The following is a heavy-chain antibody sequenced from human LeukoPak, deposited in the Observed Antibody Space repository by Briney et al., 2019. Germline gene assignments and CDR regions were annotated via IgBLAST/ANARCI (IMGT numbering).Heavy chain of an antibody. CDR1: GYXFTSYY. Sequence: ASVKVSCKASGYXFTSYYMHWVRQAPGQGLEWMGIINPSGGSTSYAQKFQGRVTMTRDTSTSTVYMELSSLRSEDTAVYYCAREDYSNYGDNWFDPWGQGTLVTVSS. D-gene: IGHD4-11*01. J-gene: IGHJ5*02. V-gene: IGHV1-46*01. CDR3: AREDYSNYGDNWFDP. CDR2: INPSGGST.